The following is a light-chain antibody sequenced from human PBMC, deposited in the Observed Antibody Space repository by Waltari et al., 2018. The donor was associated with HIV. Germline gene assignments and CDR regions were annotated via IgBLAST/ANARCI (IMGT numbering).Light chain of an antibody. V-gene: IGLV3-21*04. Sequence: SYVLAQPPSVSVAPGKPARITCWGNNIGSKSVHWYQQKPGQAPVVVTYYDSDRPSGIPERFSGSNSGNTATLTISRVEAGDEADYYCQVWDSSSDAYVFGTGTKVTVL. CDR2: YDS. CDR3: QVWDSSSDAYV. CDR1: NIGSKS. J-gene: IGLJ1*01.